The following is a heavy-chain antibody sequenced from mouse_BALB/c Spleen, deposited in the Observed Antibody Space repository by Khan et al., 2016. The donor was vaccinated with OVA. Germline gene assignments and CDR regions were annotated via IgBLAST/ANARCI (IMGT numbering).Heavy chain of an antibody. CDR1: GYSITSDYA. Sequence: VQLKESGPGLVKPPQSLSLTCTVTGYSITSDYAWNWIRQFPGNKLEWMGHISYSGNTKYNPSLKSRISITRDTSKNQFFLQLNSVTTDDTATYYCARIYGGYFDYWGQGTTLTVSS. CDR2: ISYSGNT. CDR3: ARIYGGYFDY. D-gene: IGHD1-1*01. V-gene: IGHV3-2*02. J-gene: IGHJ2*01.